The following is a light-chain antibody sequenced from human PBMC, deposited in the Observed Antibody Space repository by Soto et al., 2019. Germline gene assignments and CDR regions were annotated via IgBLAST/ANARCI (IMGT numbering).Light chain of an antibody. V-gene: IGKV3-20*01. CDR2: GAS. CDR1: QSVSSNY. Sequence: EIVLTQSPGTLSLSPGGRATLSCRASQSVSSNYLAWYQQKPGQAPRLLIYGASTRATGIPDRFSGSGSGTDFTLTISRLEPEDFAVYYCQQYANSPPTFGQGTKVEIK. J-gene: IGKJ1*01. CDR3: QQYANSPPT.